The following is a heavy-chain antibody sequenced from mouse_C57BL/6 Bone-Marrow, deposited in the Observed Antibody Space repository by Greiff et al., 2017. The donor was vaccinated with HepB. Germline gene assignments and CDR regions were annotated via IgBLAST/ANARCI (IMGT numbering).Heavy chain of an antibody. J-gene: IGHJ2*01. CDR2: IYPGGGYT. CDR1: GYTFTNYW. Sequence: VQLQQSGAELVRPGTSVKMSCKASGYTFTNYWIGWAKQRPGHGLEWIGDIYPGGGYTNYNEKFKGKATLTADKSSSTAYMQFSSLTSEDSAIYYCTRLTTVVATENYFDYWGQGTTLTVSS. CDR3: TRLTTVVATENYFDY. D-gene: IGHD1-1*01. V-gene: IGHV1-63*01.